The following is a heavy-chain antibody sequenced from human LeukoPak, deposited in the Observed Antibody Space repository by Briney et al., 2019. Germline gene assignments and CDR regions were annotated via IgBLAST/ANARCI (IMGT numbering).Heavy chain of an antibody. D-gene: IGHD2-2*01. CDR1: GFTFSSYA. CDR2: ISGSGGST. J-gene: IGHJ6*04. V-gene: IGHV3-23*01. CDR3: AKGLQYQQLDYGMDV. Sequence: GGSLRLSCAASGFTFSSYAMSWVRQAPGKGLEWVSAISGSGGSTYYADSVKGRFTISRDNSKNTLYPQMNSLRAEDTAVYYCAKGLQYQQLDYGMDVRGKGTTVTVSS.